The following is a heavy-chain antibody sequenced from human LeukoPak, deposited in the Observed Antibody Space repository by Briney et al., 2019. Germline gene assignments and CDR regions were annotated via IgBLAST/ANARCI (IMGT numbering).Heavy chain of an antibody. CDR1: GFTFSTYW. CDR2: IKEDGSEK. Sequence: PGGSLRLSCAASGFTFSTYWMSWVRQAPGKGLEWVANIKEDGSEKYYVDSVKGRFTISRDNAKNSLYLQMNNLRAEVTAVYYCARDPRSKGGDWGDFDYWGQGTLVTVSS. D-gene: IGHD2-21*02. CDR3: ARDPRSKGGDWGDFDY. J-gene: IGHJ4*02. V-gene: IGHV3-7*01.